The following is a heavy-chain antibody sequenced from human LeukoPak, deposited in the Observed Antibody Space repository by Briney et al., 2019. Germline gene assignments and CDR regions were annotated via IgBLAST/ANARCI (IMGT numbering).Heavy chain of an antibody. V-gene: IGHV3-7*03. Sequence: SGGSLRLSCAASGFTFRDFWMSWVRQAPGKGLEWVANIQQNGIEKYSVEGRFTISRDNVNSLLYSRINSLRADDTAMYYCARDRDGKDLWGQRTLVTVSS. CDR1: GFTFRDFW. J-gene: IGHJ5*02. CDR2: IQQNGIEK. D-gene: IGHD1-1*01. CDR3: ARDRDGKDL.